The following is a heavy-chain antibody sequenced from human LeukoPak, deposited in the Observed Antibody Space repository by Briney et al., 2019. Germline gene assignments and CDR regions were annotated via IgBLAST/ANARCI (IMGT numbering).Heavy chain of an antibody. CDR3: ARGRPEVDY. D-gene: IGHD6-6*01. Sequence: ASVKVSCKASGGTFSNYVINWVRQATGQGLEWMGWMNPNSGNTGYAQKFQGRVTITRNTSISTAYMELSSLRSEDTAVYYCARGRPEVDYWGQGTLVTVSS. CDR1: GGTFSNYV. V-gene: IGHV1-8*03. J-gene: IGHJ4*02. CDR2: MNPNSGNT.